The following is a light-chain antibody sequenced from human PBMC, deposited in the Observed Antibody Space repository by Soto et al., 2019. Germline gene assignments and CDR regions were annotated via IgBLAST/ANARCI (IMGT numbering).Light chain of an antibody. CDR3: QQYGNSPPLT. Sequence: EIVFTHSPATLSLSPVERATLSRRASQRVNINLAWYQQKPGQAPRLLIYGASSRATGIPDRFSGSGSGTDFTLTISRLEPEDFALYYCQQYGNSPPLTFGGGTKVDIK. CDR2: GAS. J-gene: IGKJ4*01. CDR1: QRVNIN. V-gene: IGKV3-20*01.